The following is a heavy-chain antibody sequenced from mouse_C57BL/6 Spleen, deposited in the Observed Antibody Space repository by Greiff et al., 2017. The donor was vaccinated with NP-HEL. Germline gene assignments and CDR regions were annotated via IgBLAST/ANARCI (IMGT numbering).Heavy chain of an antibody. J-gene: IGHJ2*01. CDR3: TTGWLLPFDY. V-gene: IGHV14-4*01. D-gene: IGHD2-3*01. CDR2: IDPENGDT. CDR1: GFNIKDDY. Sequence: VQLQQSGAELVRPRASVKLSCTASGFNIKDDYMHWVKQRPEQGLEWIGWIDPENGDTEYASKFQGKATITADTSSNTAYLQLSSLTSEDTAVYYCTTGWLLPFDYWGQGTTLTVSS.